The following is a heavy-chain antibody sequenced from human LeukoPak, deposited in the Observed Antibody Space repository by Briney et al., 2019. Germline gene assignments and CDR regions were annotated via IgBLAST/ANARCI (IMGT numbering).Heavy chain of an antibody. CDR3: ARPYSSGWYGDFDH. D-gene: IGHD6-19*01. CDR1: GFTFSSYA. CDR2: ISYDGSNK. J-gene: IGHJ4*02. Sequence: PGGSLRLSCAASGFTFSSYAMHWVRQAPGKGLEWVAVISYDGSNKYYADSVKGRFSISRDNSKNTLYLQMNNLRAEDTAVYYCARPYSSGWYGDFDHWGQGTLVTVSS. V-gene: IGHV3-30-3*01.